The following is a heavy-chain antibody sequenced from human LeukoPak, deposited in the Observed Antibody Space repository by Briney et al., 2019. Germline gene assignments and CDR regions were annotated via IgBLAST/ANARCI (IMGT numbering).Heavy chain of an antibody. V-gene: IGHV3-33*08. CDR1: GFTFSTYA. D-gene: IGHD6-25*01. CDR2: IWYDGSNK. Sequence: GGSLRLSCAASGFTFSTYAMNWVRQAPGKGLEWVAVIWYDGSNKYYADSVKGRFAISRDNSKNTLYLQMNSLRAEDTAVYYCARDPRAAGGMDVWGQGTTVTVSS. J-gene: IGHJ6*02. CDR3: ARDPRAAGGMDV.